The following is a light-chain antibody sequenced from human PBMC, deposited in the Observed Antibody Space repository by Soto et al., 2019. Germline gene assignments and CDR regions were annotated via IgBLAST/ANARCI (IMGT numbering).Light chain of an antibody. CDR1: QDISNY. Sequence: DIQMTQSPSSLSASVGDRVTITCRASQDISNYLNRYQQRPGKAPKLLIYDASNLERGVPSRFSGTRSGTHFTFAITGLRPEDVATYYCQQSDSLPITFGQGTRLEI. V-gene: IGKV1-33*01. CDR3: QQSDSLPIT. J-gene: IGKJ5*01. CDR2: DAS.